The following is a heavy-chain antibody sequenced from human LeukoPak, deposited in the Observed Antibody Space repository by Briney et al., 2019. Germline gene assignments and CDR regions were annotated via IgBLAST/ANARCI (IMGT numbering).Heavy chain of an antibody. V-gene: IGHV3-33*01. CDR2: IWGDGSNR. Sequence: GGSLRLSCVASGFIFSHYGMHWVRQAPGKGLEWVAVIWGDGSNRFYAGSVKGRFTISRDNSQNTVFLQMNSLIAEDTAMYYCARDAQRGFDYSNSLKYWGHGILVTVSS. CDR1: GFIFSHYG. CDR3: ARDAQRGFDYSNSLKY. J-gene: IGHJ4*01. D-gene: IGHD4-11*01.